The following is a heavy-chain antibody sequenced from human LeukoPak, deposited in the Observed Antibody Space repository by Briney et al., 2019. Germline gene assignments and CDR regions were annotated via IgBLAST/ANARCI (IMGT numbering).Heavy chain of an antibody. J-gene: IGHJ4*02. D-gene: IGHD3-22*01. CDR1: RGSLSSSSYY. V-gene: IGHV4-39*07. Sequence: SETLSLARTVSRGSLSSSSYYWGWIRQPPGTGLEWIGSIYYSGSNYYNPSLKGRVPIPVDTSKNQFFLKLSSVTAADRAVFYCARKTLPLCGDSSGLDYWGQGNLVTVSS. CDR3: ARKTLPLCGDSSGLDY. CDR2: IYYSGSN.